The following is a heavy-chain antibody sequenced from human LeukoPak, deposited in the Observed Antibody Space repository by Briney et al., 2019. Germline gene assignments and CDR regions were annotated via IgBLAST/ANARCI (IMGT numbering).Heavy chain of an antibody. V-gene: IGHV4-4*07. CDR3: ARAPLSYLYCSGGSCDYYMDV. CDR2: IHASGRT. CDR1: GGYISVYY. D-gene: IGHD2-15*01. J-gene: IGHJ6*03. Sequence: SETLSLTCTVSGGYISVYYWSWIWQPAGKGLEWIGRIHASGRTNYNPPLKSRVAMSVDTANNQFSLKLSSVTAADTAVYYCARAPLSYLYCSGGSCDYYMDVWGKGTTVTVSS.